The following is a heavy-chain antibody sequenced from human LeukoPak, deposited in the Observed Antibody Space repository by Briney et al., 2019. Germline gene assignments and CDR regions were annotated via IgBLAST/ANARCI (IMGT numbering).Heavy chain of an antibody. V-gene: IGHV3-43*01. CDR3: AKAHYYYTTSFDSAFWGTRPLDY. D-gene: IGHD3-22*01. CDR2: IRWDGDST. Sequence: GGSLRLSCAASGFTYDDYTMHWVRQARAKGLEWVSLIRWDGDSTYYADSVKGRFTISRDNLKNSLFLEMNSLRTEDSALYYCAKAHYYYTTSFDSAFWGTRPLDYWGQGTLVTVSS. CDR1: GFTYDDYT. J-gene: IGHJ4*02.